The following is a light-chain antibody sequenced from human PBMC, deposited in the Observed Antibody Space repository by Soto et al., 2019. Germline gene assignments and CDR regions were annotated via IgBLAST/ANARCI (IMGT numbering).Light chain of an antibody. CDR3: QQYGSSPPT. V-gene: IGKV3-20*01. J-gene: IGKJ1*01. CDR1: QSVSSSY. Sequence: EIVLTQSPGTLSLSPGERATLSCRASQSVSSSYLAWYQQKPGQAPRLLIYGASSRATGIPDRFSGSGSGTDLTLSISRLEPEDFEVYYCQQYGSSPPTFGQGTKVENK. CDR2: GAS.